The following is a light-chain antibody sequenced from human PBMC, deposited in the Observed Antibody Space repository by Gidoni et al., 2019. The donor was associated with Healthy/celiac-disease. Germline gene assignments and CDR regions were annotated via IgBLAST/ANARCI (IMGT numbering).Light chain of an antibody. Sequence: IVLTQSPGTLSLSPGERATLSCRASQSVSSSYLAWYQQKPGQAPRLLLYGASSRATGIPDRFSGSVSGTDFTLTISRLEPEDFAVYYCQQYGSSPPTFGQGTKLEIK. CDR1: QSVSSSY. CDR3: QQYGSSPPT. CDR2: GAS. J-gene: IGKJ2*01. V-gene: IGKV3-20*01.